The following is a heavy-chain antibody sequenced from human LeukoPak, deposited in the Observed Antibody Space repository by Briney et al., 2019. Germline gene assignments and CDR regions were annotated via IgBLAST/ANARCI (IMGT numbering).Heavy chain of an antibody. V-gene: IGHV1-2*02. CDR1: GYTFTDYY. CDR3: ARSMTNLNTAMVPDY. J-gene: IGHJ4*02. CDR2: INPKNDAT. Sequence: GASVKVFCKASGYTFTDYYMHWVRQAPGQGLEWMGWINPKNDATNYAQKFQGRVTMTRDTSISTAYMELGRLTSDDTAFYYCARSMTNLNTAMVPDYWGQGTLVTVSS. D-gene: IGHD5-18*01.